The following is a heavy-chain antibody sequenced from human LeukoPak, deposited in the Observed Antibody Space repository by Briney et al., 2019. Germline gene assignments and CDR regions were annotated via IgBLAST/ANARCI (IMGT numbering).Heavy chain of an antibody. CDR3: ARAGYDILTGYSRYYFDY. CDR1: GGSISSYY. V-gene: IGHV4-59*01. D-gene: IGHD3-9*01. Sequence: SETLSLTCTVSGGSISSYYWSWIRQPPGKGLEWIGYIYYSGSTNYNPSLKSRVTISVDTSKNQFSLKLSSVTAADTAVYYCARAGYDILTGYSRYYFDYWGQGTLVTVSS. CDR2: IYYSGST. J-gene: IGHJ4*02.